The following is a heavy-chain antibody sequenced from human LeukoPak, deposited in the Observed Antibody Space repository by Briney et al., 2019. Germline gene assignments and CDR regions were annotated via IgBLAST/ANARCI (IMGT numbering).Heavy chain of an antibody. D-gene: IGHD6-19*01. CDR3: AKPLPAYSSGWYLDY. Sequence: PGGSLRLSCAASGFTFSSYGMHWVRQAPGKGLEWVAFIRYDGSNKYYADSVKGRFTIPRDNSKNTLYLQMNSLRAEDTAVYYCAKPLPAYSSGWYLDYWGQGTLVTVSS. J-gene: IGHJ4*02. CDR1: GFTFSSYG. V-gene: IGHV3-30*02. CDR2: IRYDGSNK.